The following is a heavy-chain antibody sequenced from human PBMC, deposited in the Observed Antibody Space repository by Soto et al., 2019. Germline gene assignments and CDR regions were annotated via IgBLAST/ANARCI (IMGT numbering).Heavy chain of an antibody. CDR1: GFTFKTHA. D-gene: IGHD1-26*01. V-gene: IGHV3-30*18. CDR3: GKDVGDYVPYYYGVDV. CDR2: IAYDGNEK. J-gene: IGHJ6*02. Sequence: QVQLVESGGGVVQPGTSLRLSCAASGFTFKTHAMHWVRQAPGKGLEWMAFIAYDGNEKFYADSVKGRFTISRDNSKNALYLQINTLRNEDTAVYYCGKDVGDYVPYYYGVDVWGQGTTVTVSS.